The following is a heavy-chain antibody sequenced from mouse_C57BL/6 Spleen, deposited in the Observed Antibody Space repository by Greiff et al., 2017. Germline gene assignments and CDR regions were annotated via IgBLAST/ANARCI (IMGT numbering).Heavy chain of an antibody. V-gene: IGHV1-42*01. D-gene: IGHD2-1*01. J-gene: IGHJ4*01. CDR1: GYSFTGYY. CDR2: INPSTGGT. CDR3: ARNVYGNYEENAMDY. Sequence: EVQLVESGPELVKPGASVKISCKASGYSFTGYYMNWVKQSPEKSLEWIGEINPSTGGTTYNQKFKAKATLTVDKSSSTAYMQLKSLTSEDSAVYYCARNVYGNYEENAMDYWGQGTSVTVSS.